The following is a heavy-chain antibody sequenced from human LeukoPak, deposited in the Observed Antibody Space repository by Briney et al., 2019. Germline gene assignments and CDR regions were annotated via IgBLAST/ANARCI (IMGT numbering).Heavy chain of an antibody. CDR3: ARALLTSDAFDI. CDR1: GYTFTSYD. Sequence: GASVKVSCKASGYTFTSYDINWVRQATGQGREWMGWMNPNSGNTGYAQKFQGRVTITRNTSISTAYMELSSLRSEDTAVYYCARALLTSDAFDIWGQGTMVTVSS. V-gene: IGHV1-8*03. J-gene: IGHJ3*02. D-gene: IGHD1-26*01. CDR2: MNPNSGNT.